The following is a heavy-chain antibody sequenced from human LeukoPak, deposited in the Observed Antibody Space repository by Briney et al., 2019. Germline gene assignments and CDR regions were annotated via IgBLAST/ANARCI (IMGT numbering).Heavy chain of an antibody. J-gene: IGHJ4*02. CDR1: GGSISSSSYY. CDR2: IYYSGST. Sequence: SETLSLTCTVSGGSISSSSYYWSWIRQPPGKGLEWIGSIYYSGSTYYNPSLKSRVTISVDTSKNQFSLKLSSVTAADTAVYDCARLSDGSGSYGWGQGTLVTVSS. CDR3: ARLSDGSGSYG. D-gene: IGHD3-10*01. V-gene: IGHV4-39*01.